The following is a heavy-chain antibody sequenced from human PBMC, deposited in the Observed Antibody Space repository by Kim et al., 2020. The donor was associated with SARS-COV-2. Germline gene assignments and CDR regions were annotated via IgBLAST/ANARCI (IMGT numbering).Heavy chain of an antibody. D-gene: IGHD3-10*01. CDR1: GYTFTSYD. CDR2: MNPNSGNT. CDR3: ARGGYYGSGSYEAGMDV. J-gene: IGHJ6*02. Sequence: ASVKVSCKASGYTFTSYDINWVRQATGQGLEWMGWMNPNSGNTGYAQKFQGRVTMTRNTSISTAYMEPSSLRSEDTAVYYCARGGYYGSGSYEAGMDVWGQGTTVTVSS. V-gene: IGHV1-8*01.